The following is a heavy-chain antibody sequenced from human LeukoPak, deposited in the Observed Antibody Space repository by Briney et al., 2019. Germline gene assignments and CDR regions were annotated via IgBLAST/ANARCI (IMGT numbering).Heavy chain of an antibody. Sequence: GGSLRLSCAASGFTFSSYGMHWVRQAPGKGLEWVAFIRSDGNYKYYADSVKGRFTISRDNSKNTLYLQMNNLRAEDTAVYYCAKQFLWFGELSHFDYWGQGTLFTVSS. J-gene: IGHJ4*02. D-gene: IGHD3-10*01. CDR3: AKQFLWFGELSHFDY. CDR2: IRSDGNYK. V-gene: IGHV3-30*02. CDR1: GFTFSSYG.